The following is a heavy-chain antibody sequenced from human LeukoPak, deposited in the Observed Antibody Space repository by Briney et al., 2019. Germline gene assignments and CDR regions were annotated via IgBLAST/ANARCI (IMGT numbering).Heavy chain of an antibody. V-gene: IGHV3-23*01. D-gene: IGHD6-19*01. CDR3: AKASRYSTGWPFDY. Sequence: GGSLRLSCAASGFTFSNYAMSWVRQAPGKGLEWVSSISGSGGSTYYADSVKGRFTISRDNSKNTLYLQMNSLRAEDTAVYYCAKASRYSTGWPFDYWGQGTLVTVSS. J-gene: IGHJ4*02. CDR2: ISGSGGST. CDR1: GFTFSNYA.